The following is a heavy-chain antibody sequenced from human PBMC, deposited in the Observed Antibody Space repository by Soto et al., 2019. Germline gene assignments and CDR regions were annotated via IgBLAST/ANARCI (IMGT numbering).Heavy chain of an antibody. CDR1: GGSISSGGDY. J-gene: IGHJ4*02. V-gene: IGHV4-31*03. CDR3: AKQTGLWFGELFN. CDR2: ISYSGST. D-gene: IGHD3-10*01. Sequence: SETLSLTCTVSGGSISSGGDYWNWIRQHPGKGLEWIGYISYSGSTYYNPSLRSRVTMSVDTSKNQFSLKLSSVTAADTAVYYCAKQTGLWFGELFNWGQGTLVTVSS.